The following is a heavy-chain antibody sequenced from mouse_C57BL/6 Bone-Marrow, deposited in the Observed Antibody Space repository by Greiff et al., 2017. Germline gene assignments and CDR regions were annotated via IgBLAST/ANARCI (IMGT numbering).Heavy chain of an antibody. CDR3: ARTGITTVGGY. Sequence: VQLQQPGAELVRPGTSVKLSCKASGYTFTSYCIHWVKQRPGQGLEWIGVIDPCGSTTNYNQKFKGKATLTVDTSSSTAYMQLSSLTSEDSAVYYCARTGITTVGGYWGQGTTLTVSS. CDR2: IDPCGSTT. D-gene: IGHD1-1*01. J-gene: IGHJ2*01. V-gene: IGHV1-59*01. CDR1: GYTFTSYC.